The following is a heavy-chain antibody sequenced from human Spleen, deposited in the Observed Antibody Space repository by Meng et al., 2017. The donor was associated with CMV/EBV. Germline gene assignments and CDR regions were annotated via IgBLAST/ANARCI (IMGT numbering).Heavy chain of an antibody. V-gene: IGHV3-72*01. CDR1: GFTFNDHY. J-gene: IGHJ4*02. CDR2: STNKVHSYTT. Sequence: EGQLVESGGGLVQPGGSLRLSCAASGFTFNDHYMDWVRQAPGKGLEWVGRSTNKVHSYTTEYAASVKGRFTVSRDDSKNSLYLQMNSLKSEDTAVYYCVVLRDGYADWGQGTLVTVSS. CDR3: VVLRDGYAD. D-gene: IGHD5-18*01.